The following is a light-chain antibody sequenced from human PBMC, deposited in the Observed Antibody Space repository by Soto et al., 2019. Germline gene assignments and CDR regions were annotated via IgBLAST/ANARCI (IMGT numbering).Light chain of an antibody. CDR1: QNVYNNY. CDR2: GAS. V-gene: IGKV3-20*01. J-gene: IGKJ4*01. CDR3: QQYGSSLN. Sequence: EIVLTQSPGTLSLSPGERVTLSCRASQNVYNNYLAWYQQRPGQAPRSLIYGASSRATGIPDRFSGSGSGTDFTLIISRLEPEESAVYYCQQYGSSLNFGGGTKVE.